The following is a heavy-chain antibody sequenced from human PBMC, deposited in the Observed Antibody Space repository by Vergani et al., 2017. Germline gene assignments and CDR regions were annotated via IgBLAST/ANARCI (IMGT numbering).Heavy chain of an antibody. D-gene: IGHD6-13*01. Sequence: EVQLVESGGGLVKPGGSLRLSCAASGFTFSSYSMNWVRQAPGKRLEWVSSISSSSSYIYYADSVKGRFTISRDNAKNSLYLQMNSLRAEDTAVYYCVRDSSSSSGWFDPWGQGTLVTVSS. J-gene: IGHJ5*02. CDR2: ISSSSSYI. V-gene: IGHV3-21*01. CDR1: GFTFSSYS. CDR3: VRDSSSSSGWFDP.